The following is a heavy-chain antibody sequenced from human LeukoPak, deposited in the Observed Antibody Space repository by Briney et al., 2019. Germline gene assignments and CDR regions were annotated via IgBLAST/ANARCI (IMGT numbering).Heavy chain of an antibody. D-gene: IGHD2-15*01. V-gene: IGHV3-23*01. Sequence: PGGSLRLSCAASGFTLSNYGMSWARPPPGKGLEWVSVISVVGDTTYYADSVKGRFTISRANSKNTVFLQMNSLRAEDTAVYYCAKVDCSGGSCYGFSYFYYGMDVWGQGTTVTVSS. CDR1: GFTLSNYG. CDR3: AKVDCSGGSCYGFSYFYYGMDV. J-gene: IGHJ6*02. CDR2: ISVVGDTT.